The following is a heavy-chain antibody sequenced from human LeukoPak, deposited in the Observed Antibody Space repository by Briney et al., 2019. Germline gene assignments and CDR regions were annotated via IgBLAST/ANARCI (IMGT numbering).Heavy chain of an antibody. Sequence: GGSLRLSCAASGFTFSSYSMNWVRQAPGKGLEWVSSISSSSSYIYYVDSVKGRLTISRDNAKNSLYLQMNSLRAEDTAVYYCAREGGDYDSSGYYHWGQGTLVTVSS. J-gene: IGHJ5*02. CDR1: GFTFSSYS. V-gene: IGHV3-21*01. CDR2: ISSSSSYI. CDR3: AREGGDYDSSGYYH. D-gene: IGHD3-22*01.